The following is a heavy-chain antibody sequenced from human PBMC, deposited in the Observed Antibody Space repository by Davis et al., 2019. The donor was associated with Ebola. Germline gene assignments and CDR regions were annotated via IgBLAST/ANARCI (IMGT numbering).Heavy chain of an antibody. Sequence: GESLKISCAASGFTFSDYAMTWVRQAPGKGLQWLSGISGSGGSTYYADSVKGRFTISRDNSKDMLYLQMNSLRAEDTATYYCARYCHYPDCSYFDCWGQGTMVAVSS. D-gene: IGHD2-15*01. V-gene: IGHV3-23*01. CDR2: ISGSGGST. CDR1: GFTFSDYA. J-gene: IGHJ4*02. CDR3: ARYCHYPDCSYFDC.